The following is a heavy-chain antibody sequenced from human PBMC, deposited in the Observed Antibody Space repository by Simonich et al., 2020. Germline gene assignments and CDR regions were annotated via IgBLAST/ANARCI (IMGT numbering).Heavy chain of an antibody. CDR3: VRPDSGYDYFDY. V-gene: IGHV5-51*03. CDR1: GYSFTSYW. Sequence: EVQLVQSGAEVKKPGESLKISCKGSGYSFTSYWIGWVRQMPGKGLEWVGIIDPGNSDTRYNPSVQGQVTISADKSISTAYLQWSSLKASDTAMYYGVRPDSGYDYFDYWGQGTLVTVSS. J-gene: IGHJ4*02. D-gene: IGHD5-12*01. CDR2: IDPGNSDT.